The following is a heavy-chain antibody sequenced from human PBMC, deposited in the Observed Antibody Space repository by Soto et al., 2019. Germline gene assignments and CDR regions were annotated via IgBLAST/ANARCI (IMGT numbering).Heavy chain of an antibody. CDR1: GFTFTSYA. Sequence: GGSLRLSCAASGFTFTSYAMGWVRQAPGKGLECVSVVSRGGSTHYADSVTGRFIVSRDNSKNTVSLQMNSLRADDTAVYYCARRRGAGGHFDYWGQGALVTVSS. J-gene: IGHJ4*02. CDR2: VSRGGST. CDR3: ARRRGAGGHFDY. D-gene: IGHD2-15*01. V-gene: IGHV3-23*01.